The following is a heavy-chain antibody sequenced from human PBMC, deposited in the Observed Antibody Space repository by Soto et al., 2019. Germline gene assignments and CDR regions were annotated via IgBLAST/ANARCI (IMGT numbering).Heavy chain of an antibody. D-gene: IGHD6-19*01. J-gene: IGHJ4*02. V-gene: IGHV3-74*01. CDR1: GLIISSNW. Sequence: EVQLVESGGGLVQPGGSLRLSCADSGLIISSNWRHWVRQAPGKGLVWFSRINSDGSTTSYADSVKGRFTISRDNAKNTLYLQMNSLRAEDTAVYYCARGPSGWYGFDYWGQGTLVTVSS. CDR3: ARGPSGWYGFDY. CDR2: INSDGSTT.